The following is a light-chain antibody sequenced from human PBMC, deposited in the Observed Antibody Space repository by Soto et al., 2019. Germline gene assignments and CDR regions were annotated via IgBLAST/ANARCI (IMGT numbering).Light chain of an antibody. CDR1: SSDVGGYNY. V-gene: IGLV2-8*01. Sequence: QSALTQPPSASGSPGQSVTISCTGTSSDVGGYNYVSWYQQHPDKAPKLMIYEVSKRPSGVPDRFSGSKSGNTASLTVSGLQAEDEADYYCSSYAGSIYVVFGGGTKVTVL. CDR2: EVS. J-gene: IGLJ2*01. CDR3: SSYAGSIYVV.